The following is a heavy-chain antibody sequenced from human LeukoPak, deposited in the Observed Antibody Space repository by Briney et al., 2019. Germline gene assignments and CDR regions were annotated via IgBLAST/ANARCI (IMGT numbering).Heavy chain of an antibody. J-gene: IGHJ4*02. D-gene: IGHD5-24*01. CDR2: IYSGGST. Sequence: GGSLRLSCAASGFTVSSNYMSWVRQAPGKGLEWVSVIYSGGSTYYADSVKSRFTISRDNSKNTLYLQMNSLRAEDTAVYYCARGPHRDGYNYWGQGTLVAVSS. CDR1: GFTVSSNY. V-gene: IGHV3-53*01. CDR3: ARGPHRDGYNY.